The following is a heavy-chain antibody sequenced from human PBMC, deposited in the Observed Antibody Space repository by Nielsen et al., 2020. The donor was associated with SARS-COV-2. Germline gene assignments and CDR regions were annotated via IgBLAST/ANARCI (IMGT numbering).Heavy chain of an antibody. CDR3: AKDLSSGGN. Sequence: GVLKISCAASGFTFSSYAMSWVRQAPGKGLEWVSAISGSGGSTYYADSVKGRFTISRDNSKNTLYLQMNSLRAEDTAVYYCAKDLSSGGNWGQGTLVTVSS. CDR2: ISGSGGST. D-gene: IGHD6-6*01. J-gene: IGHJ4*02. V-gene: IGHV3-23*01. CDR1: GFTFSSYA.